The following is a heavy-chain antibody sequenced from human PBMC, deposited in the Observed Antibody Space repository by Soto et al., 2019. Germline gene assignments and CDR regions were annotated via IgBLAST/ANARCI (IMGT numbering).Heavy chain of an antibody. CDR1: GFTFSGYG. CDR2: ISYDGSKT. J-gene: IGHJ4*02. CDR3: AKDNRGGSSVADY. V-gene: IGHV3-30*18. Sequence: QVQLVESGGGVVQPGRSLRLSCAASGFTFSGYGMHWVRQAPGKGLEWVALISYDGSKTYYADSVKGRLTVSRDNSKNTLNLQMSSLRPADTAVYYCAKDNRGGSSVADYWGPGTLVTVSS.